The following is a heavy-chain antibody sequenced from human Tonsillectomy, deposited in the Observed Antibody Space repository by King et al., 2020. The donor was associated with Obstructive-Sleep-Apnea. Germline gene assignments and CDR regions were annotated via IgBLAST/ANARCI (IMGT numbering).Heavy chain of an antibody. D-gene: IGHD3-3*01. J-gene: IGHJ4*02. CDR1: GGSMRSYY. Sequence: VQLQESGPGLVKPSETLSLTCTVSGGSMRSYYWSWIRQPPGKGLEWIGYIYYIGSANYNPSLKSRVTISLDTSKNQFSLKLTSVTAADTAVYYCARGHYDFWSGMDHGFDYWGQGTLVTVSS. V-gene: IGHV4-59*12. CDR2: IYYIGSA. CDR3: ARGHYDFWSGMDHGFDY.